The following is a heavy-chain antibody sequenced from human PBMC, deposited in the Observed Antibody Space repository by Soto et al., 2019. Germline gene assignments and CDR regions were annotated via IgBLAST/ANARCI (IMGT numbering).Heavy chain of an antibody. Sequence: XESLRLSCVASGFTFSSYSMNWVRQAPGKGLEWVSSITGSSSYVYYADSVRGRFTISRDNAKNSLYLQMNSLRAEDTAVYYCAKDPNYDFWSGYSGSGWFDPWGQGTLVTVSS. V-gene: IGHV3-21*01. CDR3: AKDPNYDFWSGYSGSGWFDP. J-gene: IGHJ5*02. CDR2: ITGSSSYV. CDR1: GFTFSSYS. D-gene: IGHD3-3*01.